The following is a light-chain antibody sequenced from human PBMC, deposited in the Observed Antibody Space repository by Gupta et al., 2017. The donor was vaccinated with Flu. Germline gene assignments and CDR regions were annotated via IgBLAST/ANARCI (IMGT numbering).Light chain of an antibody. CDR1: HDITNY. V-gene: IGKV1-33*01. J-gene: IGKJ4*01. CDR2: DAS. Sequence: DIQMTQSPSSLSASVGDRVTVTCQASHDITNYLNWYQQKQGQAPKLLIFDASSLENGVPSRFSGGGSGTHFTLTINSLQPEDFATYYCQQYESLPLTFGGGTRVEVK. CDR3: QQYESLPLT.